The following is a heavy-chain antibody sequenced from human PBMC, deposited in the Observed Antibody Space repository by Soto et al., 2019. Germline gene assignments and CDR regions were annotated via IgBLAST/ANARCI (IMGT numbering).Heavy chain of an antibody. CDR2: IYYSGST. D-gene: IGHD2-2*01. V-gene: IGHV4-30-4*01. CDR1: GGSISSGDYY. Sequence: QVQLQESGPGLVKPSQTLSLTCTVSGGSISSGDYYWSWIRQPPGKGLEWIGYIYYSGSTYYNPSLKSRVTISLDTSKNQFSLKLSSVTAADTAVYYCAREIVPAAAYYYYGMDVWGQGTTVTVSS. J-gene: IGHJ6*02. CDR3: AREIVPAAAYYYYGMDV.